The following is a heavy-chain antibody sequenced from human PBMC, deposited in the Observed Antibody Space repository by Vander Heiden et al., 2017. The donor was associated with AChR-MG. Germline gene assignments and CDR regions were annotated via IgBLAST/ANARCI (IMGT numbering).Heavy chain of an antibody. Sequence: QVQLVQSGAELKKPGSSVKVSCTASGVTFSSYARSWVVQAPGQGLEWIGGIIPIFGTANYAQKFQGRVTITADESTSTAYMELSSLRSEDTAVYYCARNYGDYPKDYYYYMDVWGKGTTVTVSS. J-gene: IGHJ6*03. V-gene: IGHV1-69*01. CDR2: IIPIFGTA. CDR3: ARNYGDYPKDYYYYMDV. CDR1: GVTFSSYA. D-gene: IGHD4-17*01.